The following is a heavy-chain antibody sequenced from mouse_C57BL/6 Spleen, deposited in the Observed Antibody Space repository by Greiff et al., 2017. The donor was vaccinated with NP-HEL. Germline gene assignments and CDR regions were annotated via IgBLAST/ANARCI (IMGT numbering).Heavy chain of an antibody. D-gene: IGHD2-5*01. Sequence: VQLVESGPELVKPGASVKISCKASGYAFSSSWMNWVKQRPGKGLEWIGRIYPGDGDTNYNGKFKGKATLTADKSSSTAYMQLSSQTSEDSAGDICARENSNHWADYWGQGTSVTVSS. CDR1: GYAFSSSW. J-gene: IGHJ4*01. CDR2: IYPGDGDT. V-gene: IGHV1-82*01. CDR3: ARENSNHWADY.